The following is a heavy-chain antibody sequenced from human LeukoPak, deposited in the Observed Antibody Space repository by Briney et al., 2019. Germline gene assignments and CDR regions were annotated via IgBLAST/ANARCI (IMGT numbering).Heavy chain of an antibody. V-gene: IGHV1-69*13. Sequence: SVKVSCTASGGTFNSYSISRVRQAPGQGLEWMGGIIPIFDTADYAQKFQGRVTITADESTSTAYMELSSLRSEDTAVFYCARISLGAIWGYYYGMDVWGQGTTVTVSS. CDR2: IIPIFDTA. J-gene: IGHJ6*02. D-gene: IGHD1-26*01. CDR3: ARISLGAIWGYYYGMDV. CDR1: GGTFNSYS.